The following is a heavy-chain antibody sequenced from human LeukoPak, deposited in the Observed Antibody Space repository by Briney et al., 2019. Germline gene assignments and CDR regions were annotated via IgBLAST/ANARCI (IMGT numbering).Heavy chain of an antibody. J-gene: IGHJ6*03. Sequence: PSETLSLTCTVSGYSISSGYYWGWIRQPPGKGLEWIGSIYHSGSTYYNPSLKSRVTISVDTSKNQFSLKLSSVTAADTAVYYCARVLEWVYYMDVWGKGTTVTVSS. CDR3: ARVLEWVYYMDV. CDR2: IYHSGST. D-gene: IGHD1-26*01. V-gene: IGHV4-38-2*02. CDR1: GYSISSGYY.